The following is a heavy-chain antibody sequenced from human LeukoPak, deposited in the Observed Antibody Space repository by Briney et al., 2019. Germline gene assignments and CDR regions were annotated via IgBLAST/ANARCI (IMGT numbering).Heavy chain of an antibody. CDR3: AKGLLGIAVAGTTFRFDP. CDR2: IYYSGST. Sequence: PSETLSLTCTVSGGSISSYYWSWIRQPPGKGLEWIGYIYYSGSTNYNPSLKSRVTISVDTSKNQFSLKLSSVTAADTAVYYCAKGLLGIAVAGTTFRFDPWGQGTLDTVSS. D-gene: IGHD6-19*01. CDR1: GGSISSYY. J-gene: IGHJ5*02. V-gene: IGHV4-59*01.